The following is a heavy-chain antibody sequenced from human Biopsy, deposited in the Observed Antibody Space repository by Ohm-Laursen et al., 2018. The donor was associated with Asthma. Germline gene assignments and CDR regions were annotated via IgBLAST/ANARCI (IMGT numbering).Heavy chain of an antibody. Sequence: SLRLSCTASGFTVSTNGMSWVRQAPGKGLDWVAVISFDGTNRNYTDSVKGWFTISRDNSRNTLHLEMNSLRAEDTAVYFCAKEVFPGWELRRGPDSWGQGTLVTVSS. V-gene: IGHV3-30*18. D-gene: IGHD1-26*01. CDR1: GFTVSTNG. CDR3: AKEVFPGWELRRGPDS. CDR2: ISFDGTNR. J-gene: IGHJ4*02.